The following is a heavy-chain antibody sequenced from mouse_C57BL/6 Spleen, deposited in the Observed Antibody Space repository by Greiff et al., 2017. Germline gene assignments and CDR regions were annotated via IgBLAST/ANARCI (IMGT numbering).Heavy chain of an antibody. V-gene: IGHV1-26*01. J-gene: IGHJ2*01. CDR1: GYTFTDYY. D-gene: IGHD1-1*01. CDR2: INPNNGGT. CDR3: ARGTTVVGDY. Sequence: VQLQQSGPELVKPGASVKISCKASGYTFTDYYMNWVKQSHGKSLEWIGDINPNNGGTSYNQKFKGKATLTVDKSSSTAYMELRSLTSEDSAVYYCARGTTVVGDYWGQGTTLTVSS.